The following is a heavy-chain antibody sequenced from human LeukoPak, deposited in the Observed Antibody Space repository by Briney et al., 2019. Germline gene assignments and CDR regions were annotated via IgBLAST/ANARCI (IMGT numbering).Heavy chain of an antibody. D-gene: IGHD2-2*01. V-gene: IGHV3-30*02. CDR3: AKERTLYYYYMDV. Sequence: GGSLRLSCAASGFTFSSYGMHWVRQAPGKGLEWVAFIRYDGSNNYYADSVKGRFTISRDNSKNTLYLQMNSLRAEDTAVYYCAKERTLYYYYMDVWGKGTPVTVSS. CDR1: GFTFSSYG. J-gene: IGHJ6*03. CDR2: IRYDGSNN.